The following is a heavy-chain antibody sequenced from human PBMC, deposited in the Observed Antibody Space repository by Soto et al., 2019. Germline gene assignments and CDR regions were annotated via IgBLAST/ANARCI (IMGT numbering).Heavy chain of an antibody. CDR2: MNPNSNNT. CDR3: ARSDAYHFHWLDS. J-gene: IGHJ5*01. Sequence: QVQLVQSGAEVKTAGASVKVSCKASGYTFSSYDMKWVRRAPGQGLEWLGWMNPNSNNTGYAQEFQGKLTMTRDIALSTSHMEMSSLRTEHTTEYYCARSDAYHFHWLDSWGQGTLVTVSA. CDR1: GYTFSSYD. D-gene: IGHD2-2*01. V-gene: IGHV1-8*01.